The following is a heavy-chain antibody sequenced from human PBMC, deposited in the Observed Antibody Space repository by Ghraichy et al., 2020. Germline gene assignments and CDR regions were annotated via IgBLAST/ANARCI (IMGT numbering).Heavy chain of an antibody. V-gene: IGHV4-4*07. CDR3: ARIQKTVLRFLEWYPYFDY. CDR2: IYTSGST. Sequence: SETLSLTCTVSGGSISSYYWSWIRQPAGKGLEWIGRIYTSGSTNYNPSLKSRVTMSVDTSKNQFSLKLSSVTAAGTAVYYCARIQKTVLRFLEWYPYFDYWGQGTLVTVSS. CDR1: GGSISSYY. D-gene: IGHD3-3*01. J-gene: IGHJ4*02.